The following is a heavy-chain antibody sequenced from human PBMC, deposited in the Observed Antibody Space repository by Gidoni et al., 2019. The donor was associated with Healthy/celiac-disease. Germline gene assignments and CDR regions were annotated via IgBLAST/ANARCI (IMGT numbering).Heavy chain of an antibody. CDR3: ARERFTYQYSSGWYHGASFDY. Sequence: QVQLQESGPGLVKPSQTLSLTCTVSGGSISSGRYYWSWIRQPAGKGLEWIGRIYTSGSTNYNPSLKSRVTISVDTSKNQFSLKLSSVTAADTAVYYCARERFTYQYSSGWYHGASFDYWGQGTLVTVSS. V-gene: IGHV4-61*02. CDR2: IYTSGST. D-gene: IGHD6-19*01. J-gene: IGHJ4*02. CDR1: GGSISSGRYY.